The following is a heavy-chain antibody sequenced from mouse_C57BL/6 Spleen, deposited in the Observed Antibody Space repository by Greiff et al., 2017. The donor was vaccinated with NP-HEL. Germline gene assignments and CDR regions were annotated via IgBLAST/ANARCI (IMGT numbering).Heavy chain of an antibody. CDR3: ARHENYYGTSRGFAD. Sequence: EVMLVESGGDLVKPGGSLKLSCAASGFTFSSYGMSWVRQTPDKRLEWVATISSGGSYTYYPDCVKGRFTISRDNAKNTLYLQMSSLKSEDTAMYYCARHENYYGTSRGFADWGQGTLVTVSA. V-gene: IGHV5-6*01. CDR2: ISSGGSYT. D-gene: IGHD1-1*01. J-gene: IGHJ3*01. CDR1: GFTFSSYG.